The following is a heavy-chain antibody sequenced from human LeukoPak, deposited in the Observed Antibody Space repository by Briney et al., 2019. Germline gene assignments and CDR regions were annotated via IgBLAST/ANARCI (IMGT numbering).Heavy chain of an antibody. Sequence: YYSGSTYYNPSLKSRVTISIDTSKNQFSLKLSSVTAADTALYYCARGGRITAEVGFNWFDPWGQGTLVTVSS. CDR3: ARGGRITAEVGFNWFDP. V-gene: IGHV4-30-2*04. D-gene: IGHD6-19*01. CDR2: YYSGST. J-gene: IGHJ5*02.